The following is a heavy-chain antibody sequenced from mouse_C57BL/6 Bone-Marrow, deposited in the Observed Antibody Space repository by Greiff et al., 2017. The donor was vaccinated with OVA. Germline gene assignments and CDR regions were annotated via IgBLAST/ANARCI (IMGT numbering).Heavy chain of an antibody. J-gene: IGHJ2*01. CDR3: ARWRDYVFDY. D-gene: IGHD2-4*01. Sequence: QVQLKQPGAELVKPGASVKLSCKASGYTFPSSWMQWVKQRPGQGLEWIGKIDLSDSYTNYNQKFKGKATFTVDTSSSTAYMQLSSLTSEDSAVYYCARWRDYVFDYWGQGTTLTVSS. CDR1: GYTFPSSW. CDR2: IDLSDSYT. V-gene: IGHV1-50*01.